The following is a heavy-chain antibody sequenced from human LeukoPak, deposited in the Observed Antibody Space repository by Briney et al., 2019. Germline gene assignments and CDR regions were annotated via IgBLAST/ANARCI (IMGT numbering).Heavy chain of an antibody. Sequence: SETLSLTCAVSGGSISSNSYYWGWIRQPPGKGLEWIGSIYYSGSTYYNPSLKSRVTISVDTSKNQFSLKLSSVTAADTAVYYCARRRLWFGELPIDYWGQGTLVTVSS. D-gene: IGHD3-10*01. CDR3: ARRRLWFGELPIDY. CDR1: GGSISSNSYY. V-gene: IGHV4-39*07. CDR2: IYYSGST. J-gene: IGHJ4*02.